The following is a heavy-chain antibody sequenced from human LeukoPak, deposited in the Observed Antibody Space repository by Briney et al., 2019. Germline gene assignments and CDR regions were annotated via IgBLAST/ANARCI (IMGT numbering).Heavy chain of an antibody. CDR1: GFMFSNYA. CDR2: ISSSSSYI. Sequence: GGSLRLSCAASGFMFSNYAMSWVRQAPGKGLEWVSSISSSSSYIYYADSVKGRFTISRDNAKNSVYLQMNSLRAEDTAVYYCARETPIFGVVITKYFDYWGQGTLVTVSS. D-gene: IGHD3-3*01. V-gene: IGHV3-21*01. CDR3: ARETPIFGVVITKYFDY. J-gene: IGHJ4*02.